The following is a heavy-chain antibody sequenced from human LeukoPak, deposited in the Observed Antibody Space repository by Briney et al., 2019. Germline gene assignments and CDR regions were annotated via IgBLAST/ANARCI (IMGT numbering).Heavy chain of an antibody. J-gene: IGHJ5*02. CDR3: ARLCSSTTCYSDWFDP. Sequence: SETLSLTCTGPGGSISSYYWSWIRQPPGKGLEWIGYIYYSGSTNYNPSLKSRVTISVDTSKNQLSLKLSSVTAADTAVYYCARLCSSTTCYSDWFDPWGQGTLVTVSS. CDR1: GGSISSYY. CDR2: IYYSGST. V-gene: IGHV4-59*08. D-gene: IGHD2-15*01.